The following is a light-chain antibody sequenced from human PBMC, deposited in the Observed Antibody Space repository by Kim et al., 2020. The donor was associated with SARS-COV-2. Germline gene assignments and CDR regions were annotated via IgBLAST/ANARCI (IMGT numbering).Light chain of an antibody. J-gene: IGKJ4*01. CDR1: QDITNH. CDR2: AAS. CDR3: QQSYMAPFT. Sequence: DIQMTQSPSSLSASVGDRVTITCRASQDITNHLNWYQQKPGKAPKLLILAASTLLSGPSRFSGSGSGTDFALTISSLQLGDIATYFRQQSYMAPFTFGGGTKVDIK. V-gene: IGKV1-39*01.